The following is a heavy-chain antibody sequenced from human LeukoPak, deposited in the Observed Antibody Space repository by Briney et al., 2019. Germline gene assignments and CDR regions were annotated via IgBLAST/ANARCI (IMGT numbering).Heavy chain of an antibody. J-gene: IGHJ2*01. V-gene: IGHV4-59*08. Sequence: PSETLSLTCTVSGGSISSYYWSWIRQPPGKGLEWIGYIYYSGSTNYNPSLKSRVTISVDTSKNQFSLKLSSVTAADTASYYCARHDGSSSWYVYWYFDLWGRGTLVTVSS. CDR1: GGSISSYY. CDR3: ARHDGSSSWYVYWYFDL. CDR2: IYYSGST. D-gene: IGHD6-13*01.